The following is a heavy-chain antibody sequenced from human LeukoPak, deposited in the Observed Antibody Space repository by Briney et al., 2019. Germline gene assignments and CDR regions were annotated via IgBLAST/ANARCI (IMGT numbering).Heavy chain of an antibody. D-gene: IGHD2-21*02. Sequence: GASVKVSCKASGYSFTSYGISWVRQAPGQGLEWMGWISAYNGNTNYAQKLQGRVTMTTDTSTSTAYMELRSLRSDDTAVYYCARDPALDCGGDCYSFGLEYWGQGTLVTVSS. V-gene: IGHV1-18*04. CDR1: GYSFTSYG. CDR2: ISAYNGNT. J-gene: IGHJ4*02. CDR3: ARDPALDCGGDCYSFGLEY.